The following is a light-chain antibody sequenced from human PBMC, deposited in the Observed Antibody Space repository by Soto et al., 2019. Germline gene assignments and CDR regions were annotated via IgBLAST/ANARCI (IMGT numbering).Light chain of an antibody. CDR2: KAS. V-gene: IGKV1-5*03. CDR3: QQYYSYPLT. Sequence: DIQMTQSPSTLSASVGDRVTITCRASQSISSWLAWYQQKPGKAPKLLIHKASSLESGVPSRFSGSGSGTEFTLTISSLQPDDFATYYCQQYYSYPLTFGGGTKVEIK. CDR1: QSISSW. J-gene: IGKJ4*01.